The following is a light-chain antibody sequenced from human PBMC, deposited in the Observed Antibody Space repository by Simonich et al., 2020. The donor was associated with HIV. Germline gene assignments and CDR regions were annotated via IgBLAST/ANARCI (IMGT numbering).Light chain of an antibody. CDR1: QSVLYSYNNENY. CDR3: QQYYRTPLT. CDR2: WAS. Sequence: DNVMTQSPDSLAVSMGERATINCKSSQSVLYSYNNENYLAWYQQKPGQPPKLRIYWASTRESGVTDRISGSGSGTDFTLTISSLQTEDVAVYYCQQYYRTPLTFGGGTKVEIK. V-gene: IGKV4-1*01. J-gene: IGKJ4*01.